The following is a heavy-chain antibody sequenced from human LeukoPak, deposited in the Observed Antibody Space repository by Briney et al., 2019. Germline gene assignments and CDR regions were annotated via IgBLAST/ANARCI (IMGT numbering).Heavy chain of an antibody. CDR2: INPSGGST. Sequence: GASVKVSCKASGYTFTSYYMHWVRQAPGQGLEWMGIINPSGGSTSYAQKFQGRVTMTRDTSTSTVYMELSSLRSEDTAGYYCERDLGKKVVPGDFYSWGQGTLGTVSS. V-gene: IGHV1-46*01. D-gene: IGHD2-15*01. CDR3: ERDLGKKVVPGDFYS. J-gene: IGHJ4*02. CDR1: GYTFTSYY.